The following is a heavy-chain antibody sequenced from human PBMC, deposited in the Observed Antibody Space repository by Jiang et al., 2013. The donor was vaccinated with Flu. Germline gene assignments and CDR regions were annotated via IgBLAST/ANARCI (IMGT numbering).Heavy chain of an antibody. V-gene: IGHV4-31*02. D-gene: IGHD3-10*01. Sequence: SGGYYWSWIRQNPGRAWMVGYXFYSGTTSYNPSLQSRVTISVDTSKNQFSLTLSAVTAADTAVYYCAREESIMVRGVNGMDVWGQGTTVTVSS. J-gene: IGHJ6*02. CDR3: AREESIMVRGVNGMDV. CDR2: XFYSGTT. CDR1: SGGYY.